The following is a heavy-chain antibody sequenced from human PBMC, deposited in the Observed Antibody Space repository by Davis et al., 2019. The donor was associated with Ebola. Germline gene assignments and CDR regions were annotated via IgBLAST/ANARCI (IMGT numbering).Heavy chain of an antibody. CDR2: IYHSGST. J-gene: IGHJ4*02. V-gene: IGHV4-39*07. D-gene: IGHD6-19*01. CDR3: ASDPSGWGFFDY. Sequence: SETLSLTCTVSGGSIISSSSYWGWIRQPPGKGLEWIGSIYHSGSTYYNPSLKSRVTISVDTSKNQFSLKLSSVTAADTAVYYCASDPSGWGFFDYWGQGTLVTVSS. CDR1: GGSIISSSSY.